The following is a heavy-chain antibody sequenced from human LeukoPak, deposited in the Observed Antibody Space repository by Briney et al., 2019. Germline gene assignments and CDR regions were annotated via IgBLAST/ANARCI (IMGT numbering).Heavy chain of an antibody. CDR2: IKQDGSEK. CDR1: GFTFSSYW. J-gene: IGHJ4*02. CDR3: ARIRAVYDYVWGSYRPYYFDY. D-gene: IGHD3-16*02. V-gene: IGHV3-7*01. Sequence: GGSLRLSCAASGFTFSSYWMSWVRQAPGKGLEWVANIKQDGSEKYYVDSVKGRFTISGDNAKNSLYLQMNSLRAEDTAVYYCARIRAVYDYVWGSYRPYYFDYWGQGTLVTVSS.